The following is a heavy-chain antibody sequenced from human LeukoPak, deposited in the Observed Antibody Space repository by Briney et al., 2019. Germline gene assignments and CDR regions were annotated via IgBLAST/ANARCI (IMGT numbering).Heavy chain of an antibody. Sequence: PSETLSLTCAVYGGSFSGYYWSWIRQPPGKGLEWIWEINHSGSTNYTPSLKSRVTISVDTSKNQFSLKLSSVTAAHTAVYYCARVKNRIAAAGTRWFDPWGQGTLVTVST. J-gene: IGHJ5*02. CDR2: INHSGST. CDR1: GGSFSGYY. CDR3: ARVKNRIAAAGTRWFDP. D-gene: IGHD6-13*01. V-gene: IGHV4-34*01.